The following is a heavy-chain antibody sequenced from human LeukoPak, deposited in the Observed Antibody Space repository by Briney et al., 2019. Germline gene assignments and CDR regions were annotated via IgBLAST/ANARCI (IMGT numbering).Heavy chain of an antibody. CDR3: ARVNGDFPRNFDY. J-gene: IGHJ4*02. D-gene: IGHD4-17*01. CDR2: IYYSGST. Sequence: ALETLSLTCTVSGGSISSYYWSWIRQPPGKGLEWIGYIYYSGSTNYNPSLKSRVTISVDTSKNQFSLKLSSVTAADTAVYYCARVNGDFPRNFDYWGQGTLVTVSS. V-gene: IGHV4-59*01. CDR1: GGSISSYY.